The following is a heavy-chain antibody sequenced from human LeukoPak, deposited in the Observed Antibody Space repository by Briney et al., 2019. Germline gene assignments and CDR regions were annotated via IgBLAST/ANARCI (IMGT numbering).Heavy chain of an antibody. J-gene: IGHJ4*02. D-gene: IGHD2-2*01. CDR1: GFTFSSYS. Sequence: HPGGSLRLSCVASGFTFSSYSMNWVRQAPGKGLEWVSYITSSGSVMYHADSVRGRFTISRNNAKNSLYLEINSLRAEDTAVYYCARDVPAAAGGIDYWGQGTLVTVSS. V-gene: IGHV3-48*01. CDR2: ITSSGSVM. CDR3: ARDVPAAAGGIDY.